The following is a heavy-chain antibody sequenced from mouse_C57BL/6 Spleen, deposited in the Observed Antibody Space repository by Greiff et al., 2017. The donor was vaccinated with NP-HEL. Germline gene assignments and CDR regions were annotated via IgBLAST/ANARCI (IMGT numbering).Heavy chain of an antibody. CDR1: GYTFTDYN. CDR3: ARGKNLYGSSSYFDY. V-gene: IGHV1-18*01. Sequence: EVQLQQSGPELVKPGASVKIPCKASGYTFTDYNMDWVKQSHGKSLEWIGDINPNNGGTIYNQKFKGKATLTVNKSSSTAYMELRSLTSEDTAVYSCARGKNLYGSSSYFDYWGQGTTLTVSS. CDR2: INPNNGGT. J-gene: IGHJ2*01. D-gene: IGHD1-1*01.